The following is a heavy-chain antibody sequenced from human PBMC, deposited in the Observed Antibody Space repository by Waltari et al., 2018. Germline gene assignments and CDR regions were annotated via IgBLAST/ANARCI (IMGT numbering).Heavy chain of an antibody. Sequence: EVQLLESGGGLVQPGGSLRLSCRASGFIFSSYDMSWVRQAPGKGLEWVSGISGSGSKIHYADSVRGRFTISRDNSKNTVYLQMNSLRAEDTAVYYCAKGPAARTNWFDPWGQGTLVTVSS. D-gene: IGHD2-2*01. CDR3: AKGPAARTNWFDP. CDR1: GFIFSSYD. V-gene: IGHV3-23*01. CDR2: ISGSGSKI. J-gene: IGHJ5*02.